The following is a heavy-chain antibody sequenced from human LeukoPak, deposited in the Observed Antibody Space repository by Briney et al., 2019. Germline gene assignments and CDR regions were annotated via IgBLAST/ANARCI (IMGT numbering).Heavy chain of an antibody. D-gene: IGHD4-23*01. Sequence: SETLSLTCTVSGGSISSSSYYWGWIRQPPGKGLEWIGSIYYSGGTYYNPSLKSRVTISVDTSKNQFSLKLSSVTAADTAVYYCARGSRGGLDWFDPWGQGTLVTVSS. CDR1: GGSISSSSYY. CDR2: IYYSGGT. J-gene: IGHJ5*02. CDR3: ARGSRGGLDWFDP. V-gene: IGHV4-39*07.